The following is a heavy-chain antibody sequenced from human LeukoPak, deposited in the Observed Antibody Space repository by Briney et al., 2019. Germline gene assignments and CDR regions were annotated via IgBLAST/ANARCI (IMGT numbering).Heavy chain of an antibody. CDR1: GFTFNGYA. D-gene: IGHD3-22*01. V-gene: IGHV3-23*01. Sequence: GGSLRLSCAASGFTFNGYAMTWVRQAPGKGLEWVSSISGSGSGTYYADSVKGRFTISRDNSKNTLYVQMNSLRAEDTAVYYCAKDISGYQMGIDSWGQGTLVTVSS. J-gene: IGHJ4*02. CDR2: ISGSGSGT. CDR3: AKDISGYQMGIDS.